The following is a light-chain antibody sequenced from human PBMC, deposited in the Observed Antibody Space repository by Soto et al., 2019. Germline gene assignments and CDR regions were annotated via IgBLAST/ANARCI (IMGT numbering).Light chain of an antibody. CDR3: QQYNSYRT. Sequence: DIQMTQSPSTLSGSVGDRVTITCRASQSISSWLAWYQQKPGKAPKLLIYKASSLESGVPSRFSGSGSGTEFTLTISSLQPDDFATYYCQQYNSYRTFGQGTKVDIK. CDR2: KAS. CDR1: QSISSW. V-gene: IGKV1-5*03. J-gene: IGKJ1*01.